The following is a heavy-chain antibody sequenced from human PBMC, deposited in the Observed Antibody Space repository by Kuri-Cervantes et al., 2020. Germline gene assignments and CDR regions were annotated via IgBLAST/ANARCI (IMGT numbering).Heavy chain of an antibody. J-gene: IGHJ6*02. CDR2: ISGSGGST. CDR3: AKDRAGDFWSGRYGMDV. V-gene: IGHV3-23*01. CDR1: GFTFSSYA. D-gene: IGHD3-3*01. Sequence: GESLKISCAASGFTFSSYAMSWVRQAPGKGLEWVSAISGSGGSTYYADSVKGRFTISRDNSKNTLYLQMNSLRAEDTAVYYCAKDRAGDFWSGRYGMDVWGQGTTVTVSS.